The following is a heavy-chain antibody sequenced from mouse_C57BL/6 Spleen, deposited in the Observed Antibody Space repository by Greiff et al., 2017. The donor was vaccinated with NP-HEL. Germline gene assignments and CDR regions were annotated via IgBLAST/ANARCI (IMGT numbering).Heavy chain of an antibody. V-gene: IGHV5-9-1*02. D-gene: IGHD2-4*01. J-gene: IGHJ3*01. CDR1: GFTFSSYA. CDR2: ISSGGDYI. Sequence: EVHLVESGEGLVKPGGSLKLSCAASGFTFSSYAMSWVRQTPEKRLEWVAYISSGGDYIYYADTVKGRFTISRDNARNTLYLQMSSLKSEDTTMFYCTRVFYYDCHVCAYWRQGTLVTVSA. CDR3: TRVFYYDCHVCAY.